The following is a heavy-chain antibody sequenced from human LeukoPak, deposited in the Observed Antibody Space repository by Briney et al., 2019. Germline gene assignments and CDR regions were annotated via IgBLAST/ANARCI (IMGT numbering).Heavy chain of an antibody. D-gene: IGHD5-18*01. V-gene: IGHV1-3*01. Sequence: ASVKVSCKASGYTFSNYAMHWVRQAPGQRLECMGWINAGNGNTKYSQKFQGRVTITRDTSASTAYMELSSLRSEDTAVYYCARDPDSYGYLYYFDSWGQGTLVTVSS. CDR1: GYTFSNYA. CDR2: INAGNGNT. J-gene: IGHJ4*02. CDR3: ARDPDSYGYLYYFDS.